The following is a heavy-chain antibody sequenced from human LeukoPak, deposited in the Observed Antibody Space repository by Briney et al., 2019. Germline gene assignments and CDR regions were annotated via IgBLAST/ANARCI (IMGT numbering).Heavy chain of an antibody. J-gene: IGHJ4*02. CDR2: VSSHGVDK. Sequence: GGSLRLSCSASGFTFSTCAMHWVRQGPGKGLEWLAVVSSHGVDKFADSVKGRFTISKDTSNNTLSLQMNSLGGDDTGVYYCARAFAPGIRKALWFGDSLRGQGTLVTVSS. CDR1: GFTFSTCA. CDR3: ARAFAPGIRKALWFGDSL. V-gene: IGHV3-30*19. D-gene: IGHD3-10*01.